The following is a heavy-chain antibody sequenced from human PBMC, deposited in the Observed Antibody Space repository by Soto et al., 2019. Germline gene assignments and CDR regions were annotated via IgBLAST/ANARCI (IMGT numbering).Heavy chain of an antibody. CDR2: ISAYNGNT. CDR3: SRYSAKQADVISF. J-gene: IGHJ4*02. CDR1: GYSFTSYG. Sequence: GASVKLTCKAPGYSFTSYGISWVRQAPGQGLEWMGWISAYNGNTNYAQKLQGRVTMTTDTSTSTAYMELRSLRTADTAVYYFSRYSAKQADVISFWGRGTRVPGSS. D-gene: IGHD2-21*01. V-gene: IGHV1-18*01.